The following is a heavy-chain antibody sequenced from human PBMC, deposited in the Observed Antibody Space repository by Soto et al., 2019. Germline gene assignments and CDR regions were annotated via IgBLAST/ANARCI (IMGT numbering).Heavy chain of an antibody. CDR3: ARGVDYGDYGDAFDI. Sequence: QVQLVESGGGVVQPGRSLRLSCAASGFTFSSYAMHWVRQAPGKGLEWVAVISYDGSNKYYADSVKGRFTISRDNSKNTLYLQMNSLRAEDTAVYYCARGVDYGDYGDAFDIWDQGTMVTVSS. CDR2: ISYDGSNK. J-gene: IGHJ3*02. V-gene: IGHV3-30-3*01. D-gene: IGHD4-17*01. CDR1: GFTFSSYA.